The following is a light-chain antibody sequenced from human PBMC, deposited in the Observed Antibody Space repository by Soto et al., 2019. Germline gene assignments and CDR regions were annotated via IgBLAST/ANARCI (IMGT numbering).Light chain of an antibody. CDR3: AAWDDSLSGPV. Sequence: VLTQPPSASGTPGQRVTISCSGSSSNIGSNYVYWYQQLPGTAPKLLIYRNNQRPSGVPDRFSGSKSGTSASLAISGLRSEDEADYYCAAWDDSLSGPVFGGGTKVTVL. V-gene: IGLV1-47*01. CDR1: SSNIGSNY. CDR2: RNN. J-gene: IGLJ2*01.